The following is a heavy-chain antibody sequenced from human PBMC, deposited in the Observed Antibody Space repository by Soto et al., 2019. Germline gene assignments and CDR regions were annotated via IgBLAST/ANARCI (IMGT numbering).Heavy chain of an antibody. CDR1: GGSISSGDYY. CDR2: IYYSGST. D-gene: IGHD2-21*02. CDR3: ARDGGGAYCGGDCYL. Sequence: PSETLSLTCTVSGGSISSGDYYWSWIRQPPGKGLEWIGYIYYSGSTYYNPSLKSRVTISVDTSKNQFSLKLSSVTAADTAVYYCARDGGGAYCGGDCYLWGQGTLVTVSS. V-gene: IGHV4-30-4*01. J-gene: IGHJ4*02.